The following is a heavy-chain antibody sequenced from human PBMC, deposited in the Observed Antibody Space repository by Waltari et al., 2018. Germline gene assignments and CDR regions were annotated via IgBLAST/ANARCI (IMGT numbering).Heavy chain of an antibody. CDR1: GYTFTDYS. D-gene: IGHD5-12*01. CDR2: VDPEDGET. CDR3: ATGLSGYDSYFDY. J-gene: IGHJ4*02. V-gene: IGHV1-69-2*01. Sequence: EVQLVQSGAEVTKPGATVKISCKASGYTFTDYSLHWVQQAPGKGLEWMGRVDPEDGETIYAEKFQGRVTITADTSTDTAYMELSSLRSEDTAVYYCATGLSGYDSYFDYWGQGTLVTVSS.